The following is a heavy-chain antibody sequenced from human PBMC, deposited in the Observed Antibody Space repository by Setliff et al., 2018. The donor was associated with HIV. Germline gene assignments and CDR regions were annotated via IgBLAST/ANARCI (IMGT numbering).Heavy chain of an antibody. V-gene: IGHV4-59*08. CDR2: IYYSGST. D-gene: IGHD3-22*01. CDR1: GGSISSYY. Sequence: SGTLSLTCTVSGGSISSYYWSWIRQPPGKGLEWIGYIYYSGSTYYNPSLKSRVTISVDTSKNQFSLKRSPVTAADTAVYYCARHDSGGYYSLDYWGQGTLVTVS. J-gene: IGHJ4*02. CDR3: ARHDSGGYYSLDY.